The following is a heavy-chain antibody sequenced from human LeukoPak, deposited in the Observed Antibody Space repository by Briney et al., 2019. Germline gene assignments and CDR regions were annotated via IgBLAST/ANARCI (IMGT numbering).Heavy chain of an antibody. CDR3: ARDDPRGCSGGSCYLDY. CDR2: ISSSGNTI. Sequence: GGSLRLSCAASGFTLSSYGMNWVRQAPGKWLEWVSYISSSGNTIYYADSVKGRFTISRDSAKNSLHLQMNSLRAEDTAVYYCARDDPRGCSGGSCYLDYWGQGTLVTVSS. D-gene: IGHD2-15*01. J-gene: IGHJ4*02. V-gene: IGHV3-48*03. CDR1: GFTLSSYG.